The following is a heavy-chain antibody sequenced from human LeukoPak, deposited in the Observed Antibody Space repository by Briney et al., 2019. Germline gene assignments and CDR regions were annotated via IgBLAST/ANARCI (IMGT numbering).Heavy chain of an antibody. CDR3: ASLVDIVVVVAAAYYYGMDV. D-gene: IGHD2-15*01. CDR1: GFTFSSYA. V-gene: IGHV3-30-3*01. Sequence: GGSLRLSCAASGFTFSSYAMHWVRQAPGKGLEWVAVISYDGSNKYYADSVKGRFTISRDNSKNTLYLQMNSLRAEDTAVYYCASLVDIVVVVAAAYYYGMDVWGQGTAVTVSS. J-gene: IGHJ6*02. CDR2: ISYDGSNK.